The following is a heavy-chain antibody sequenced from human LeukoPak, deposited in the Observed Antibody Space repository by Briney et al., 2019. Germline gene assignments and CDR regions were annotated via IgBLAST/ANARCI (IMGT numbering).Heavy chain of an antibody. CDR3: ARRTGTYYYDSSGYSPWRYYFDY. V-gene: IGHV1-2*02. CDR1: GYTFTGYH. J-gene: IGHJ4*02. CDR2: INPNSGGT. Sequence: ASVKVSCKASGYTFTGYHMHWVRQAPGQGLEWMGWINPNSGGTNYAQKFQGRVTMTRDKSISTAYVELSRLRSDDTAVFYCARRTGTYYYDSSGYSPWRYYFDYWGQGTLVTVSS. D-gene: IGHD3-22*01.